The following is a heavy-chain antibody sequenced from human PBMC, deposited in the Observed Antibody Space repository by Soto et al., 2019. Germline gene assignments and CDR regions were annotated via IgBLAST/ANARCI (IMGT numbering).Heavy chain of an antibody. J-gene: IGHJ6*03. CDR3: ARESGGATATLDYYYFYMDV. D-gene: IGHD5-12*01. CDR2: TNPNGGVT. Sequence: QVQLVQSGAEVKKPGASVTVSCRSSGDTFNDYYIHWVRQAPGQGREWMGWTNPNGGVTKYAQKFQGWVTMTRATSIRTVYMQLRRLRSDDTAVYYCARESGGATATLDYYYFYMDVWGTGTTVTVSS. CDR1: GDTFNDYY. V-gene: IGHV1-2*04.